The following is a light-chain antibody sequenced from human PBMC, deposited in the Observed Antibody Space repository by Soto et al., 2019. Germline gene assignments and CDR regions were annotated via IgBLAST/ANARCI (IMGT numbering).Light chain of an antibody. CDR2: DAS. J-gene: IGKJ4*01. V-gene: IGKV1-5*01. Sequence: DIQMTQSPSTLSASVGDRVTITCRASQSVSSWLAWYQQKPGRAPKFLIYDASSLESGVPSRFSGSGSGTEVTLTISNLQPDDFATYYCQQYDNYPLTFGGGTKVEI. CDR1: QSVSSW. CDR3: QQYDNYPLT.